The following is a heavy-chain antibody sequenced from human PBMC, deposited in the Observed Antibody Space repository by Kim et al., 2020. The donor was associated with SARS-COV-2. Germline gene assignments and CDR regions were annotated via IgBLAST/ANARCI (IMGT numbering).Heavy chain of an antibody. Sequence: GGSLRLSCAASGFTFSSYSMNWVRQAPGKGLEWVSSISSSSSYIYYADSVKGRFTISRDNAKNSLYLQMNSLRAEDTAVYYCAREGGLVVRGEVDYWGQGTLVTVSS. V-gene: IGHV3-21*01. D-gene: IGHD2-21*01. CDR1: GFTFSSYS. J-gene: IGHJ4*02. CDR3: AREGGLVVRGEVDY. CDR2: ISSSSSYI.